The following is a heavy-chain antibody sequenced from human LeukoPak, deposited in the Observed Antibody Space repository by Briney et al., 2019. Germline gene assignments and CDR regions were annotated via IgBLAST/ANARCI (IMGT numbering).Heavy chain of an antibody. CDR3: ARVSPKRDYYGSGFDP. Sequence: PSETLSLTCAVYGGSFSGYYWSWIRQPPGKGLEWIGEINHSGSTNYNPSLKSRVTISVDTSKNQFSLKLSSVTAADTAVYYCARVSPKRDYYGSGFDPWGQGTLVTVSS. CDR1: GGSFSGYY. CDR2: INHSGST. J-gene: IGHJ5*02. D-gene: IGHD3-10*01. V-gene: IGHV4-34*01.